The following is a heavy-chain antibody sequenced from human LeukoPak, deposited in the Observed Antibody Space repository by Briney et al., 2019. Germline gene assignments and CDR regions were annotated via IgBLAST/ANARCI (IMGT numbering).Heavy chain of an antibody. Sequence: GGSLRLSCTASGFTFSRYAMNWVRQAPGKGLEWVSYISTSISTIYYADSVKGRFTISRDNAKNSLYLQMNSLRAEDTAVYYCARDAEDWFDPWGQGTLVTVSS. CDR2: ISTSISTI. V-gene: IGHV3-48*01. CDR1: GFTFSRYA. J-gene: IGHJ5*02. CDR3: ARDAEDWFDP.